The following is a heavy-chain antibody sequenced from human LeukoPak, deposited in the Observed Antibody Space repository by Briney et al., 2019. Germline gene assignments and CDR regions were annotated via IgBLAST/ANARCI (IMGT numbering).Heavy chain of an antibody. CDR3: ARARPSMWIDY. CDR2: ISSSSSTI. D-gene: IGHD5-12*01. J-gene: IGHJ4*02. V-gene: IGHV3-48*01. CDR1: GFTFDDYA. Sequence: GGSLRLSCAASGFTFDDYAMHWVRQAPGKGLEWVSYISSSSSTIYYADSVKGRFTISRDNAKNSLYLQMNSLRAEDTAVYYCARARPSMWIDYWGQGTLVTVSS.